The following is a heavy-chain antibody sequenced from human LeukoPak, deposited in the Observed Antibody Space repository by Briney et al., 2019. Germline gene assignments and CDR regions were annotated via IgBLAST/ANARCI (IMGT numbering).Heavy chain of an antibody. Sequence: GGSLRLSCVASGFTFTTYWMTWVRQAPGKGPEWVASINQDGGEKKYVDSVRGRFTISRDNTKNSVYLQLDGLRTDDTAMYYCAREPPTNRDSSNYGNWGQGTLVTVSS. CDR1: GFTFTTYW. V-gene: IGHV3-7*01. D-gene: IGHD4-11*01. J-gene: IGHJ4*02. CDR3: AREPPTNRDSSNYGN. CDR2: INQDGGEK.